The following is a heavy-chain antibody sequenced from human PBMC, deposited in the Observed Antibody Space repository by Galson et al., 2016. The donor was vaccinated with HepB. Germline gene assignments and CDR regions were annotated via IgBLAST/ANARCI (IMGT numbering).Heavy chain of an antibody. V-gene: IGHV4-4*02. D-gene: IGHD1-26*01. CDR2: IYHSGTT. CDR3: ARNSGGSYLGWFDP. CDR1: SISSSNW. J-gene: IGHJ5*02. Sequence: SISSSNWWTWVRQPPGKGLEWIGEIYHSGTTHYNPSLESRVTISVDKSKNQFSLKLNSVTAADTAVYYCARNSGGSYLGWFDPWGQGTLVTVSS.